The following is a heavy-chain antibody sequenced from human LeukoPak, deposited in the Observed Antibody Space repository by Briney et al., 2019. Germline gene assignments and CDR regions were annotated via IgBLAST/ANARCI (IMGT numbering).Heavy chain of an antibody. Sequence: SETLSLTCAVYGGSFSGYYWSWIRQPPGKGLEWIGEINHSGSTNYNPSLKSRVTISVDTSKNQFSLKLSSVTAADTAVYYCAREINPEGSGSYNYFDYWGQGTLVTVSS. D-gene: IGHD3-10*01. CDR1: GGSFSGYY. CDR3: AREINPEGSGSYNYFDY. CDR2: INHSGST. J-gene: IGHJ4*02. V-gene: IGHV4-34*01.